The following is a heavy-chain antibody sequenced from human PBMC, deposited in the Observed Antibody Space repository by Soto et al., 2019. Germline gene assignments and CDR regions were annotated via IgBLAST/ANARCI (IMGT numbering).Heavy chain of an antibody. D-gene: IGHD1-26*01. CDR1: GGSISSGDYY. CDR3: AREGWESLLDY. Sequence: SSETLSLTCTVSGGSISSGDYYWSWIRQPPEKGLEWIGYIYYSGSTYYNPSLKSRVTISVDTSKNQFSLKLSSVTAADTAVYYCAREGWESLLDYWGLGTLVTVSS. CDR2: IYYSGST. J-gene: IGHJ4*02. V-gene: IGHV4-30-4*01.